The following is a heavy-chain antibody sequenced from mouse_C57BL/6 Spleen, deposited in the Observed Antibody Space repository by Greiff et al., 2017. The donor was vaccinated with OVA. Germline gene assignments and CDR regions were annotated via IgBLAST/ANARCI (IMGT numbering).Heavy chain of an antibody. Sequence: QVQLQQPGAELVMPGASVKLSCKASGYTFTSYWMHWVKQRPGQGLKWIGEIDPSDSYTNYNQKFKGKSTLTVDKSSSTAYMQLSSLTSEDSAVYYCAVYDLFAYWGQGTLVTVSA. D-gene: IGHD2-3*01. CDR1: GYTFTSYW. CDR3: AVYDLFAY. J-gene: IGHJ3*01. V-gene: IGHV1-69*01. CDR2: IDPSDSYT.